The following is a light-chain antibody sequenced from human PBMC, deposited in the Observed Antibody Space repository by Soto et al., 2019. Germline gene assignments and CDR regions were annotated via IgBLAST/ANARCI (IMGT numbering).Light chain of an antibody. Sequence: EIVLTQSPDTLSLFPGERATLSCMASQNVGNYLAWYQEKPGQAPRLLISDSSNRATGIPARFSGSGSGTDFTLTISGLEPDDFALNFCQQRADWPITFGPGTKVDIK. CDR3: QQRADWPIT. J-gene: IGKJ3*01. CDR2: DSS. V-gene: IGKV3-11*01. CDR1: QNVGNY.